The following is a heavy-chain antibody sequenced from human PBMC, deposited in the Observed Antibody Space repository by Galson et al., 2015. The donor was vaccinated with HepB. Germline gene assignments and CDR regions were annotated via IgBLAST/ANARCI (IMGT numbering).Heavy chain of an antibody. V-gene: IGHV3-21*01. CDR2: ISSSSSYI. D-gene: IGHD1-26*01. Sequence: SLRLSCAASGFTLSSYSMNWVRQAPGKGLEWVSSISSSSSYIYYADSVKGRFTISRDNAKNSLYLQMNSLRAEDTAVYYCARAYAQGIWEQPYYYYGMDVWGQATTVTVSS. CDR1: GFTLSSYS. CDR3: ARAYAQGIWEQPYYYYGMDV. J-gene: IGHJ6*02.